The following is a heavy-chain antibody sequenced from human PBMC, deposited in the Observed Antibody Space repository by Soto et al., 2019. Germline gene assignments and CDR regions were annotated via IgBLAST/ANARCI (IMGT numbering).Heavy chain of an antibody. CDR2: FDPEDGET. D-gene: IGHD2-15*01. CDR3: TAAAGDYYGMDV. Sequence: ASVKVSCKASGYTFTSYAMHWVRQAPGKGLEWMGGFDPEDGETIYAQKFQGRVTMTEDTSTDTAYMELSSLRSEDTAVYYCTAAAGDYYGMDVWGQGTTVTVSS. V-gene: IGHV1-24*01. CDR1: GYTFTSYA. J-gene: IGHJ6*02.